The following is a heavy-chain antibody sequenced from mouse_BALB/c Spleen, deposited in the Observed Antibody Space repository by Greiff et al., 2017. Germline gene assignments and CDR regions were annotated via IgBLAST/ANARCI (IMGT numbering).Heavy chain of an antibody. CDR1: GYAFSSYW. Sequence: QVQLQQSGAELVRPGSSVKISCKASGYAFSSYWMNWVKQRPGQGLEWIGQIYPGDGDTNYNGKFKGKATLTADKSSSTAYMQLSSLTSEDSAVYFCARGYYYGTGYFDYWGQGTTLTVSS. J-gene: IGHJ2*01. D-gene: IGHD1-1*01. V-gene: IGHV1-80*01. CDR2: IYPGDGDT. CDR3: ARGYYYGTGYFDY.